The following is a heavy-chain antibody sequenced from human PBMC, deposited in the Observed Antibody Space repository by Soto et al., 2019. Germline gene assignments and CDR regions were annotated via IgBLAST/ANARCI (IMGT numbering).Heavy chain of an antibody. V-gene: IGHV3-23*01. CDR1: GFTFSSYA. CDR2: ISGSGGST. J-gene: IGHJ6*02. D-gene: IGHD3-10*01. Sequence: EVQLLESGGGLVQPGGSLRLSCAASGFTFSSYAMSWVRQAPGKGLEWVSAISGSGGSTYYADSVKGRSTISRDTSKNTLYLQMNSLGAEDTAVYYCAKGTVRGVPYYYYGMDVWGQGTTVTVSS. CDR3: AKGTVRGVPYYYYGMDV.